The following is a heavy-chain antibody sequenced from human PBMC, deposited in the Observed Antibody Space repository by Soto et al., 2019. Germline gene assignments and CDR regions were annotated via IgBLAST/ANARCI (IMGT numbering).Heavy chain of an antibody. Sequence: EVQLVESGGGLVQPGGSLRLSCAGSGFTMSDYWMTWVRQAPGKGLEWVANIKQDGSVKYYVGSVKGRFTISRDNAKNSLYLQMNSLRADDTAVYSCVRAIAATSSYWGQGTLVTVSS. CDR2: IKQDGSVK. CDR3: VRAIAATSSY. J-gene: IGHJ4*02. D-gene: IGHD2-15*01. V-gene: IGHV3-7*01. CDR1: GFTMSDYW.